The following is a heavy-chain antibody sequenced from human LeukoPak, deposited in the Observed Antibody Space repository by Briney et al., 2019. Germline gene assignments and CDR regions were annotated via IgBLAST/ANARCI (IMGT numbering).Heavy chain of an antibody. J-gene: IGHJ2*01. V-gene: IGHV4-59*08. D-gene: IGHD3-22*01. CDR2: IYYSGIT. CDR1: GGSISSYF. CDR3: ARWDSSGYYQQGWYFDL. Sequence: PSETLSLTCTVSGGSISSYFWSWIRQPPGKGLEWIAYIYYSGITNYNPSLKSRITISVDTSKNQFSLKLSSVTAADTAVYYCARWDSSGYYQQGWYFDLWGRGTLVTVSS.